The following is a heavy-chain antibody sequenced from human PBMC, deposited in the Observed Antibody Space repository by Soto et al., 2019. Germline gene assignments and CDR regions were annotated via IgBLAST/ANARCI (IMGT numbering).Heavy chain of an antibody. CDR3: ARDPVGGNLFDP. CDR1: GYTFTSYG. V-gene: IGHV1-18*01. D-gene: IGHD1-26*01. J-gene: IGHJ5*02. CDR2: ISAYNGNT. Sequence: GASVKVSCKASGYTFTSYGISWVRQAPGQGLEWMGWISAYNGNTKYSQKFQGRVTMTTDTSTSTAYMELRSLRSDDTAVYYCARDPVGGNLFDPSGQGTLVTVSS.